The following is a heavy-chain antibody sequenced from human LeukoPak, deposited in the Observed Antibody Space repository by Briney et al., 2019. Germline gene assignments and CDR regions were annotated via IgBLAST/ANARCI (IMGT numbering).Heavy chain of an antibody. D-gene: IGHD5-18*01. Sequence: GGSLRLSCVASGFTFYNYAMHWVSQAPGKGLEYVSAIGGNGDTSYYADSVKSRFTISRDNSKNTVYLQLGSLRTEDRAVYYCATRHEYSYPYWGQGTLVTVSS. CDR3: ATRHEYSYPY. V-gene: IGHV3-64*02. CDR1: GFTFYNYA. J-gene: IGHJ4*02. CDR2: IGGNGDTS.